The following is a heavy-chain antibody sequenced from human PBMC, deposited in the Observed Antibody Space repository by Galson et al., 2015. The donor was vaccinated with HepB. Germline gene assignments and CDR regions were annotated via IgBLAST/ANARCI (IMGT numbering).Heavy chain of an antibody. CDR1: GFTFSTYS. CDR3: AKDHAMIVVVSDDWFDP. J-gene: IGHJ5*02. Sequence: SLRLSCAASGFTFSTYSMNWVRQAPGKGLEWVSSISSSSSYIYYADSVKGRFTISRDNSKNTLYLQMNSLRAEDTAVYYCAKDHAMIVVVSDDWFDPWGQGTLVTVSS. CDR2: ISSSSSYI. V-gene: IGHV3-21*04. D-gene: IGHD3-22*01.